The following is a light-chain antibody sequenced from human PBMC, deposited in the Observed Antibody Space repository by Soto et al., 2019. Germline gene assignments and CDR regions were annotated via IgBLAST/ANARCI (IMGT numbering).Light chain of an antibody. CDR3: QQYNTWPLT. J-gene: IGKJ1*01. V-gene: IGKV3-15*01. Sequence: EIVMTQSPATVSVSPGERAALSCRASQSVNSDLAWYQQKPGQPPRLLIYRASTRATGFPARFSGGGSGTEFTLTISSLQSEDFAVYYCQQYNTWPLTFGQGTKVDIK. CDR2: RAS. CDR1: QSVNSD.